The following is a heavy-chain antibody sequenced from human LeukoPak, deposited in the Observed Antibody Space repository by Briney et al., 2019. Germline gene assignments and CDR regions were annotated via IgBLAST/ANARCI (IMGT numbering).Heavy chain of an antibody. Sequence: PSETLSLTCAVYGGSFSGYYRSWIRQPPGKGLEWIGEINHSGSTNYNPSLKSRVTISVDTSKNQFSLKLSSVTAADTAVYYCARDRSPYNWNDEDDYWGQGTLVTVSS. CDR1: GGSFSGYY. CDR2: INHSGST. J-gene: IGHJ4*02. CDR3: ARDRSPYNWNDEDDY. V-gene: IGHV4-34*01. D-gene: IGHD1-1*01.